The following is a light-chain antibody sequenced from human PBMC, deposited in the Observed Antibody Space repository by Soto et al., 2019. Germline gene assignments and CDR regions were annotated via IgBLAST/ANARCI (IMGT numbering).Light chain of an antibody. CDR1: SSDVGGYDY. J-gene: IGLJ1*01. CDR3: SSYSSSTAYL. CDR2: EVS. Sequence: QSALTQPSSVSGSTGQSITISCTGTSSDVGGYDYVSWYQLHPAKAPKLIVFEVSNRPSGVSYRVSGSKSGNSASLTISGLQAEDEADYFCSSYSSSTAYLFGTGTKVTVL. V-gene: IGLV2-14*01.